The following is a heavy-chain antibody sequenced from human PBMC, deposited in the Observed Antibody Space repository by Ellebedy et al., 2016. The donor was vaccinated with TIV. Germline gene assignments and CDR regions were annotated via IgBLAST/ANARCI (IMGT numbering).Heavy chain of an antibody. J-gene: IGHJ5*02. Sequence: SGPTLVKPTQTLTLTCTFSGFSLSTSGACVAWIRQPPGKALEWLADTYWDDDTRYSPSLKRRLTITWDTSKTQVVLTMTNMGPVDTATYFCAHCQSPLQLSLREFHPFDLWGQGTLVSVSS. CDR2: TYWDDDT. CDR3: AHCQSPLQLSLREFHPFDL. D-gene: IGHD3-16*02. V-gene: IGHV2-5*02. CDR1: GFSLSTSGAC.